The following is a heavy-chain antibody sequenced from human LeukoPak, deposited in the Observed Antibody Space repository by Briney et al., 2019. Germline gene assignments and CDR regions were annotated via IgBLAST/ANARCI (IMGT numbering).Heavy chain of an antibody. J-gene: IGHJ4*02. CDR3: ARGLVLWFGELLPFDY. V-gene: IGHV4-61*02. CDR1: GGSISSGSYY. D-gene: IGHD3-10*01. Sequence: SETLSLTCTVSGGSISSGSYYWSWIRQPAGKGLEWIGRIQTSGTTNYNPSLKSRVTISVDTSKIQFSLKLSSVTAADTAVYYCARGLVLWFGELLPFDYWGQGTLVTVSS. CDR2: IQTSGTT.